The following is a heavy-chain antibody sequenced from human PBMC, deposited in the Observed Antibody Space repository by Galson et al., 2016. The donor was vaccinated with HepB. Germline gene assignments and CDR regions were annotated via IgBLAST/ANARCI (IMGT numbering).Heavy chain of an antibody. J-gene: IGHJ4*02. CDR2: ISSSSNSM. V-gene: IGHV3-48*02. Sequence: SLRLSCAASGFISNSYSMNWVRQAPGKGLEWISYISSSSNSMYYADSVKGRFTISRDNAKNSLYLQMNSLRDEDTAVYYCVKGAGTIDYWGQGTLVTVSS. CDR1: GFISNSYS. D-gene: IGHD6-19*01. CDR3: VKGAGTIDY.